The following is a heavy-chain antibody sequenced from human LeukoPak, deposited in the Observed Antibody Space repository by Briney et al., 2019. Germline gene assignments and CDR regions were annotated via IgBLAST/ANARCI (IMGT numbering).Heavy chain of an antibody. J-gene: IGHJ4*02. CDR3: ARRLRWLQYQYFDY. D-gene: IGHD5-24*01. CDR2: IYYSGST. CDR1: GDSISSSSSY. Sequence: SETLSLTCSVSGDSISSSSSYWGWIRQPPGKGLEWIGSIYYSGSTNYNPSLKSRVTISVDTSKNQFSLKLSSVTAADTAVYYCARRLRWLQYQYFDYWGQGTLVTVSS. V-gene: IGHV4-39*07.